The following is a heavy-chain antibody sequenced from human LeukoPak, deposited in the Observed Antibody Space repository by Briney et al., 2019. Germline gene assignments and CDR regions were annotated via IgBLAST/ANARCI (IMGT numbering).Heavy chain of an antibody. J-gene: IGHJ4*02. D-gene: IGHD1-26*01. CDR2: IYYSGST. V-gene: IGHV4-61*01. CDR1: GGSVSSGSYY. CDR3: ARALEWELLFNY. Sequence: NPSETLSLTCTVSGGSVSSGSYYWSWIRQPPGKGLEWIGYIYYSGSTNYNPSLKSRVTISVDTSKNQFSLKLSSVTAADTAVYYCARALEWELLFNYWGQGTLVTVSS.